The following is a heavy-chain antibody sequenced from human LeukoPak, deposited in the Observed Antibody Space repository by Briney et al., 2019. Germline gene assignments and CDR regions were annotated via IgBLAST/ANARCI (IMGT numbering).Heavy chain of an antibody. CDR2: IYSSGST. Sequence: PSETLSLTCTVSPASINGYYWSWIRQPPGKGPEWIGYIYSSGSTKYNPSLKSRVTKSVDTSKNQFSLKLSSVTAADTAFYYCARARVGYCNSSSCYAIPFDYWGQGTLVTVSS. D-gene: IGHD2-2*01. CDR1: PASINGYY. J-gene: IGHJ4*02. V-gene: IGHV4-59*01. CDR3: ARARVGYCNSSSCYAIPFDY.